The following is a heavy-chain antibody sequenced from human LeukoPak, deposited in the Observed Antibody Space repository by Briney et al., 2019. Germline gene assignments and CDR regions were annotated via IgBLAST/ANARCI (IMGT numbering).Heavy chain of an antibody. CDR3: ARVAYGCSSTSCYGGVDY. D-gene: IGHD2-2*01. J-gene: IGHJ4*02. CDR2: INPNSGGT. CDR1: GYTFTGYY. Sequence: GASVKVSCKASGYTFTGYYMHWMRQAPGQGLEWMGWINPNSGGTNYAQKFQGRVTMTRDTSISTAYMELSRLRSDDTAVYYCARVAYGCSSTSCYGGVDYWGQGTLVTVSS. V-gene: IGHV1-2*02.